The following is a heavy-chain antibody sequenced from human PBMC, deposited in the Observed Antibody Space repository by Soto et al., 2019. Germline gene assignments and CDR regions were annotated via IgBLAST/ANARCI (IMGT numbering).Heavy chain of an antibody. CDR3: AKDYCSGGSCYGEYYGMDV. D-gene: IGHD2-15*01. Sequence: PGGSLRLSCAASGFTFSSYGMHWVRQAPGKGLEWVAVISYDGSNKYYADSVKGRFTISRDNSKNTLYLQMNSLRAEDTAVYYCAKDYCSGGSCYGEYYGMDVWGQGTTVTVSS. CDR2: ISYDGSNK. V-gene: IGHV3-30*18. J-gene: IGHJ6*02. CDR1: GFTFSSYG.